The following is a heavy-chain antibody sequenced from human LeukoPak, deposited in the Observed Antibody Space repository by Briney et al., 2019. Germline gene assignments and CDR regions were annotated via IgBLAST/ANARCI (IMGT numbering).Heavy chain of an antibody. Sequence: GGSLRLSCAASGFTFSSYWMSRVRQAPGKGLEWVANIKQDGSQKNYVDSVKGRFTISRDNAKNSLFLQMNSLRAEDTAVYYCARNLLMIVVDQEGSWGQGTLVTVSS. D-gene: IGHD2-2*01. V-gene: IGHV3-7*01. CDR3: ARNLLMIVVDQEGS. J-gene: IGHJ5*02. CDR2: IKQDGSQK. CDR1: GFTFSSYW.